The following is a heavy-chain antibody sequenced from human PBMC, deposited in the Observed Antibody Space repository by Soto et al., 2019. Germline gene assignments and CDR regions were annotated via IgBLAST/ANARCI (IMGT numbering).Heavy chain of an antibody. V-gene: IGHV1-18*01. CDR2: ISAYNGNT. D-gene: IGHD3-9*01. CDR1: GYTFTSYG. J-gene: IGHJ4*02. CDR3: ARDTGSSYYDILTGYFGY. Sequence: APVKVSCKASGYTFTSYGISWVRQAPGQGLEWMGWISAYNGNTNYAQKLQGRVTMTTDTSTSTAYMELRSLRSDDTAVYYCARDTGSSYYDILTGYFGYWGQGTLVTVSS.